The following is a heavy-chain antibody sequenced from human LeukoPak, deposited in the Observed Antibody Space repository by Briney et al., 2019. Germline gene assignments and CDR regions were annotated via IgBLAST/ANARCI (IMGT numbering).Heavy chain of an antibody. CDR2: ISSSSSSYI. D-gene: IGHD4/OR15-4a*01. CDR3: ARYGEYGDF. Sequence: PGGSLRLSCAASGFTFSSYSMNWVRQAPGKGLEWVSSISSSSSSYIYYADSVKGRFNISRDNTKNSLYLQMNSVTAVDTSVCYCARYGEYGDFWGQGTLVTVSS. J-gene: IGHJ4*02. CDR1: GFTFSSYS. V-gene: IGHV3-21*01.